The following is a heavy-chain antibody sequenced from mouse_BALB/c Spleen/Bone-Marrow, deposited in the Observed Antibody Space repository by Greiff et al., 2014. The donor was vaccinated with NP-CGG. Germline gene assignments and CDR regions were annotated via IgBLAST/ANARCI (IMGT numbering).Heavy chain of an antibody. Sequence: QVQLQQSGAELVRPGTSVKVSCKGSGYAFTNYLIEWLKQRPGQGLEWIGVINSGSGGTKYNEKFKGKATLTADKSSSTAYMQLSSLTSDDSAVYFCARAITDAMDYWGQGTSVTVSS. CDR2: INSGSGGT. D-gene: IGHD2-4*01. CDR1: GYAFTNYL. V-gene: IGHV1-54*01. CDR3: ARAITDAMDY. J-gene: IGHJ4*01.